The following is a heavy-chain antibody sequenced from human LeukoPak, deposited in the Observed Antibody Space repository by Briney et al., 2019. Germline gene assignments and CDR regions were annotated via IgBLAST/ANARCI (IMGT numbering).Heavy chain of an antibody. CDR1: GGTFSSYA. D-gene: IGHD6-6*01. CDR3: AISRYSSSLEGMDV. J-gene: IGHJ6*02. V-gene: IGHV1-69*04. CDR2: IIPIFGIA. Sequence: SVKVSCKASGGTFSSYAISWVRQAPGQGLEWMGRIIPIFGIANYAQKFQGRVTITADKSTSTAYMELSSLRSEDTTVYYCAISRYSSSLEGMDVWGQGTTVTVSS.